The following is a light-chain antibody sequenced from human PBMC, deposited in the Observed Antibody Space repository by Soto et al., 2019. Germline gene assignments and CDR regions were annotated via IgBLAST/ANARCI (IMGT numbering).Light chain of an antibody. CDR3: LQDCNCPRT. J-gene: IGKJ1*01. CDR1: QNINND. V-gene: IGKV1-6*01. CDR2: AAS. Sequence: IQMPKSPSSLSTSVGYGNTITCRASQNINNDLGWYQQKPGKAPKLLIYAASSLQSGVPARFSGSGSGTDFTLTISSLQPEDFAIYYCLQDCNCPRTFGQGTKVDTK.